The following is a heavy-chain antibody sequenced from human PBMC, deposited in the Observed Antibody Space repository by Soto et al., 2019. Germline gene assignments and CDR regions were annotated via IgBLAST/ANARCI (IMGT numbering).Heavy chain of an antibody. J-gene: IGHJ5*02. CDR1: GFTFSSYG. V-gene: IGHV3-30*18. Sequence: PGGSLRLSCAASGFTFSSYGMHWVRQAPGKGLEWVAVISYDGSNKYYADSVKGRFTISRDNSKNTLYLQMNSLRAEDTAVYYCAKKKTAGKSWGAPWFDPWGQGTQVTVSS. CDR3: AKKKTAGKSWGAPWFDP. CDR2: ISYDGSNK. D-gene: IGHD6-13*01.